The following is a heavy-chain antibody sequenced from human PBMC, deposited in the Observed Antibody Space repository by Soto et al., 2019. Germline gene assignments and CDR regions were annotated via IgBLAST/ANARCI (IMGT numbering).Heavy chain of an antibody. CDR2: INPNSGGT. J-gene: IGHJ4*02. CDR3: ARGPGIVASAFGSGYDY. Sequence: ASVKVSCKASGYTFTGYYMHWVRQAPGQGLEWMGWINPNSGGTNYAQKFQGRVTMTRDTSISTAYMELSRLRSDDTAVYYCARGPGIVASAFGSGYDYWGQGTLVTVSS. D-gene: IGHD3-3*01. CDR1: GYTFTGYY. V-gene: IGHV1-2*02.